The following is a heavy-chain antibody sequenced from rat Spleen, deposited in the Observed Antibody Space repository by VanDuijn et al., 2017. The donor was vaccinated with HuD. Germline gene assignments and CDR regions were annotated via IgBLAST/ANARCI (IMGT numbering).Heavy chain of an antibody. CDR2: ITSGGSNT. CDR1: GFTFSSFA. D-gene: IGHD1-4*01. Sequence: EVQLVESGGGLVQPGRSLKLSCAASGFTFSSFAMAWVRQAPKKGLEWVATITSGGSNTYYPDSVKGRFTISRDNAKSTLYLQMDSLRSEDTATYYCAKLRVYSFDYWGQGVMVTVSS. J-gene: IGHJ2*01. CDR3: AKLRVYSFDY. V-gene: IGHV5-25*01.